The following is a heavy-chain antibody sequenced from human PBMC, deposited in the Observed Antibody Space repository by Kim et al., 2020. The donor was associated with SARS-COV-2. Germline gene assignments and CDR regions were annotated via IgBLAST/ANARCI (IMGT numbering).Heavy chain of an antibody. J-gene: IGHJ4*02. CDR2: INGGSDII. Sequence: GGSLRLSCAASGFTFSDYSMNWVRQAPGRGLEWLSYINGGSDIILYTDSVKGRFTISRDNARNSLYLKMNSLRDEDTAVYYCARDPSGRGLRHFDFWGPGTLVTVSS. CDR1: GFTFSDYS. CDR3: ARDPSGRGLRHFDF. D-gene: IGHD3-22*01. V-gene: IGHV3-48*02.